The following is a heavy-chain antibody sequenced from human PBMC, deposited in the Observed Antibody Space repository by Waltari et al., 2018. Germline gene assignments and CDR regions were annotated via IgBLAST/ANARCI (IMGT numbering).Heavy chain of an antibody. CDR1: GGSISSSY. V-gene: IGHV4-59*01. Sequence: QVQLQESGPGLVKPSETLSLTCTVSGGSISSSYWSWIRQPPGKGLEWIGYIYYSGSTNYNPALKSRVTISVDTSKNQFSLKLSSVTAADTAVYYCARDRATVTTSYFDYWGQGTLVTVSS. CDR3: ARDRATVTTSYFDY. CDR2: IYYSGST. J-gene: IGHJ4*02. D-gene: IGHD4-17*01.